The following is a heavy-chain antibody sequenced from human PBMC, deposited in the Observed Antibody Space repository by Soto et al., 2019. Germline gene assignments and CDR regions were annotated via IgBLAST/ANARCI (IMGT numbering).Heavy chain of an antibody. D-gene: IGHD4-17*01. Sequence: CASVKGSCKASGYTVTSYYMHWVRQAPGQGLEWMGIINPSGGSRSYAQKFQGGVTMTRDTSTSTVYMELSSLRSEDRAVYYCARVDDYGESLVCFDYLGQWRLGTVSP. CDR3: ARVDDYGESLVCFDY. V-gene: IGHV1-46*01. CDR2: INPSGGSR. CDR1: GYTVTSYY. J-gene: IGHJ4*02.